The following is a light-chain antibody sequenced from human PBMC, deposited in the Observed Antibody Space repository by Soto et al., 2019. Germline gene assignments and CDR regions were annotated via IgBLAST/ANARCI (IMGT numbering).Light chain of an antibody. Sequence: QSVLTQPPSVSGAPGQRVTISCTGSSSNIGAGYDVHWYQQLPGTAPKLLIYGNSNRPSGVPDRFSGSKSGTSASLAITGLQAEDEVVYSCQPYARRLSGYVFGTGPKVTVL. CDR3: QPYARRLSGYV. CDR1: SSNIGAGYD. J-gene: IGLJ1*01. V-gene: IGLV1-40*01. CDR2: GNS.